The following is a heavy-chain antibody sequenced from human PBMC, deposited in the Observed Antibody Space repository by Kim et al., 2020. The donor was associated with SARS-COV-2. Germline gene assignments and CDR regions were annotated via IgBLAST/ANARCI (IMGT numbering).Heavy chain of an antibody. V-gene: IGHV3-23*03. J-gene: IGHJ4*02. Sequence: SVRGRFTISRDNSKNTLYQQMNSLRAEDTAVYYCAKVGDYDILTGYYLDYWGQGTLVTVSS. CDR3: AKVGDYDILTGYYLDY. D-gene: IGHD3-9*01.